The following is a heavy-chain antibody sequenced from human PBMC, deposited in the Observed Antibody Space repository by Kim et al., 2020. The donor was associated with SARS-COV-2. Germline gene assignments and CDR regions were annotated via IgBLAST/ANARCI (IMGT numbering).Heavy chain of an antibody. D-gene: IGHD4-17*01. CDR3: ARDFGDTVTHGGMDV. V-gene: IGHV3-33*01. Sequence: GGSLRLSCAASGFTFSSYGMHWVRQAPGKGLEWVAVIWYDGSNKYYADSVKGRFTISRDNSKNTLYLQMNSLRAEDTAVYYCARDFGDTVTHGGMDVWGQGTTVTVSS. CDR1: GFTFSSYG. J-gene: IGHJ6*02. CDR2: IWYDGSNK.